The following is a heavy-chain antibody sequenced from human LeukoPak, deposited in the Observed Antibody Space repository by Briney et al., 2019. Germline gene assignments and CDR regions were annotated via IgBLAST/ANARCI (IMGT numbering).Heavy chain of an antibody. CDR3: AKDSSNYYDSSGYSDY. Sequence: PGKSLRLSCAASGFTFDDYAMHWVRQAPGKGLEWVSGISWNSGSIGYADSVKGRFTISRDNAKNSLYLQMNSLRAEDTALYYCAKDSSNYYDSSGYSDYWGQGTLVTVSS. V-gene: IGHV3-9*01. CDR2: ISWNSGSI. D-gene: IGHD3-22*01. J-gene: IGHJ4*02. CDR1: GFTFDDYA.